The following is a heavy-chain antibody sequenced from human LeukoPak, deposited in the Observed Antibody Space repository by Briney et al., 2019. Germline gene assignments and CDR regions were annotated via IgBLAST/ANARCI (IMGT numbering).Heavy chain of an antibody. CDR1: GFTFSSYG. V-gene: IGHV3-33*01. CDR2: IWYDGSNK. J-gene: IGHJ6*02. D-gene: IGHD6-19*01. Sequence: SLRLSCAASGFTFSSYGMHWVRQAPGKGLEWVAVIWYDGSNKYYADSVKGRFTISRDNSKNTLYLQMDSLRAEDTAVYYCARESSSGSIYYYGMDVWGQGTTVTVSS. CDR3: ARESSSGSIYYYGMDV.